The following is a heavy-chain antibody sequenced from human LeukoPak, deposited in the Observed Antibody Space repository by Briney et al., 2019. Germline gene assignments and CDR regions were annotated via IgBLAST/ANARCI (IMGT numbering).Heavy chain of an antibody. CDR1: GFTFSSYW. J-gene: IGHJ3*02. D-gene: IGHD2-15*01. Sequence: GGSLRLSCAASGFTFSSYWMDWVRQAPRKGLVWVSRISSDGSNTNYADSVKGRFIISRDDAKNTLYLQMSSLRAEDTAVYYCARDAYCRGGSCHRAFDIWGQGTMVTVSS. V-gene: IGHV3-74*01. CDR3: ARDAYCRGGSCHRAFDI. CDR2: ISSDGSNT.